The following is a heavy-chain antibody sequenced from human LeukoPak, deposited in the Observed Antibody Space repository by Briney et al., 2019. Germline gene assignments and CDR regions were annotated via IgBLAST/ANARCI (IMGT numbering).Heavy chain of an antibody. CDR3: ARSPTTVTTLFDY. V-gene: IGHV6-1*01. CDR1: GDSVHSNSAV. CDR2: TYYRDKWYN. Sequence: SHTLSLTCAICGDSVHSNSAVWNWIRQSPSRGVECLGRTYYRDKWYNDYAVSVKSRITINPDTSKNQFSLQLNSVTPEDTAVYSCARSPTTVTTLFDYWGQGALVTVSP. D-gene: IGHD4-17*01. J-gene: IGHJ4*02.